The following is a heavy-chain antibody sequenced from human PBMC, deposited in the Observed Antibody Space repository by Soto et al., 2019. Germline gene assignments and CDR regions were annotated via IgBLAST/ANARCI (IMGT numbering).Heavy chain of an antibody. CDR3: ASSYGSGYRAFDY. Sequence: QVQLVQSGAEVKRPGSSVKVSCKASGDTFNFYSINWVRQAPGLGLEWMGRVNPIVSMSNYAQKFQGRVTLTSGXXTSTAYMELSSLRSEDTAIYYCASSYGSGYRAFDYWGQGALVTVSS. CDR1: GDTFNFYS. D-gene: IGHD3-10*01. V-gene: IGHV1-69*02. CDR2: VNPIVSMS. J-gene: IGHJ4*02.